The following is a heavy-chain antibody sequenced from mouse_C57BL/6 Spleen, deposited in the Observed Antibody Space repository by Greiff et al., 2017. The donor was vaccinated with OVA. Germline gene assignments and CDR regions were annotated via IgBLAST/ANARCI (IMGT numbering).Heavy chain of an antibody. Sequence: EVQVVESGPGLVKPSQSLSLTCSVTGYSITSGYYWNWIRQFPGNKLEWMGYISYDGSNNYNPSLKNRISITRDTSKNQFFLKLNSVTTEDTATYYCAREYSNPLYFDVWGTGTTVTVSS. J-gene: IGHJ1*03. CDR3: AREYSNPLYFDV. V-gene: IGHV3-6*01. CDR2: ISYDGSN. CDR1: GYSITSGYY. D-gene: IGHD2-5*01.